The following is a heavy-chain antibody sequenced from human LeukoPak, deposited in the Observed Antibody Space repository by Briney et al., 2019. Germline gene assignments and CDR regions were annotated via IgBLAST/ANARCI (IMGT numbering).Heavy chain of an antibody. CDR2: ISYDGSNK. J-gene: IGHJ4*02. Sequence: GGSLRLSCAASGFTFSSYGMHWVRQAPGKGLEWVAVISYDGSNKYYADSVKGRFTISRDNSKNTLYLQMNSLRAEDTVVYYCAKEPSAAAGDYWGQGTLVTVSS. D-gene: IGHD6-13*01. V-gene: IGHV3-30*18. CDR1: GFTFSSYG. CDR3: AKEPSAAAGDY.